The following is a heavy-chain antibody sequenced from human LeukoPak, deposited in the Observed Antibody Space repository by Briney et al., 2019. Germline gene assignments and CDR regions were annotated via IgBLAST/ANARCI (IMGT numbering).Heavy chain of an antibody. V-gene: IGHV4-59*01. J-gene: IGHJ4*02. CDR3: ARDRQRGRGYFDY. Sequence: SETLSLTCTVSGVSISSYYWSWLRQPPGKGLEWIGYIYYSGSTNYNPSLKSRVTISVDTSKNQFSLKLSSVTAADTAVYYRARDRQRGRGYFDYWGQGTLVTVSS. D-gene: IGHD3-10*01. CDR1: GVSISSYY. CDR2: IYYSGST.